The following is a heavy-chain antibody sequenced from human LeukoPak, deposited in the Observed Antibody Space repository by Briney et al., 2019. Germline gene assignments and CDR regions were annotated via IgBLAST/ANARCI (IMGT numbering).Heavy chain of an antibody. CDR3: ARDESTSILWW. CDR1: CYTFNNYG. V-gene: IGHV1-46*02. CDR2: INPSGGST. Sequence: AAAKISCKASCYTFNNYGVSCGRQAPGQGLEWMGIINPSGGSTSYAQKFQGRVTMTRDTSTSTVYMELSSLRSEDTAVYYCARDESTSILWWWGQGTLVTVSS. D-gene: IGHD2-21*01. J-gene: IGHJ1*01.